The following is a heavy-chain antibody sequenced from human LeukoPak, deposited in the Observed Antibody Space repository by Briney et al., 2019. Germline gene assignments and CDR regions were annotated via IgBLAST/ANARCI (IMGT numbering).Heavy chain of an antibody. Sequence: GGSLRLSCAASGFTLSSYEMNWVRQAPAKGLEWVSYISSSCSTIYYADSVKGRFTISRDNAKKPLYLQMNSLRAEDTAVYYCAELGITMIGGVWGKGTTVTISS. V-gene: IGHV3-48*03. J-gene: IGHJ6*04. CDR1: GFTLSSYE. CDR2: ISSSCSTI. CDR3: AELGITMIGGV. D-gene: IGHD3-10*02.